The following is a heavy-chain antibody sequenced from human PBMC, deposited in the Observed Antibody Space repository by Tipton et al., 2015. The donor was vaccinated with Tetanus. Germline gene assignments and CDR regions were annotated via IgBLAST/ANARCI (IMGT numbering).Heavy chain of an antibody. CDR3: AREADRSGGSRFSGDFDN. CDR1: GFIFSSYG. CDR2: SWYDGTDK. V-gene: IGHV3-33*01. J-gene: IGHJ4*02. Sequence: SLRLSCAASGFIFSSYGIHWVRQAPGKGLEWVAVSWYDGTDKYYADSVKGRFTISRDNSKNTLYLQMNSLRAEDTAVYYCAREADRSGGSRFSGDFDNWGQGTQVTVSS. D-gene: IGHD2-15*01.